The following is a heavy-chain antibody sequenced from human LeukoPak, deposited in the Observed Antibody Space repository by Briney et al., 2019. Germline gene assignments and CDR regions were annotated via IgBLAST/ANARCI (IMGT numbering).Heavy chain of an antibody. D-gene: IGHD3-22*01. J-gene: IGHJ4*02. CDR2: IYYSGST. CDR3: ASKVPGPDSSGYYDPFDY. Sequence: PSETLSLTSTVSDGSISSSSYYWGWIRQPPGKGLEWIGSIYYSGSTYYNPSLKSRVTISVDTSKNQFSLKLSSVTAADTAVYYCASKVPGPDSSGYYDPFDYWGQGTLVTVSS. CDR1: DGSISSSSYY. V-gene: IGHV4-39*01.